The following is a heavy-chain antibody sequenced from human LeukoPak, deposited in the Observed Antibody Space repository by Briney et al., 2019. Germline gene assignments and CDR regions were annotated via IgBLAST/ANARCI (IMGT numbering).Heavy chain of an antibody. CDR3: ARAGKPGTTGTTGFDY. CDR1: GGTFSSYA. Sequence: RASVKVSCKASGGTFSSYAISWVRQAPGQGLEWMGGIIPIFGTANYAQKSQGRVTITADESTSTAYMELSSLRSEDTAVYYCARAGKPGTTGTTGFDYWGQGTLVTVSS. V-gene: IGHV1-69*01. J-gene: IGHJ4*02. CDR2: IIPIFGTA. D-gene: IGHD1-1*01.